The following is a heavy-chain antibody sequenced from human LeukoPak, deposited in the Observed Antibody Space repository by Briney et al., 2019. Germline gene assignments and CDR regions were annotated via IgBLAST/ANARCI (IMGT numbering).Heavy chain of an antibody. Sequence: GGSLRLSCAASGFTFSSYSMNWVRQAPGKGLEWVSSISSSSSYIYYADSVKGRFTISRDNAKNSLYLQMNSLRAEDTAIYYCASMYYGSGSYDYWGQGTLVTVSS. V-gene: IGHV3-21*01. J-gene: IGHJ4*02. CDR3: ASMYYGSGSYDY. CDR1: GFTFSSYS. D-gene: IGHD3-10*01. CDR2: ISSSSSYI.